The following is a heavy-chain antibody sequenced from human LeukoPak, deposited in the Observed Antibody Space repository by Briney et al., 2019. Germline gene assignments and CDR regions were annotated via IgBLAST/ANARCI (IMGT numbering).Heavy chain of an antibody. V-gene: IGHV3-23*01. CDR2: ISGSGCST. CDR1: GFSFSSYA. Sequence: GGSLRLSYAASGFSFSSYAMNWVRQAPGKGLEWVSVISGSGCSTYYAASVKGRITIFRNNSKNTLDLQMNRLRAEDTAVYYCASPRITGTSRPFDYWGQGTLVTVSS. D-gene: IGHD1-7*01. CDR3: ASPRITGTSRPFDY. J-gene: IGHJ4*02.